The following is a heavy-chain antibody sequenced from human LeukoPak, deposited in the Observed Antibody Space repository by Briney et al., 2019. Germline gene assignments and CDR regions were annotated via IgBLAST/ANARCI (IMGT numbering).Heavy chain of an antibody. J-gene: IGHJ4*02. V-gene: IGHV3-23*01. D-gene: IGHD3-10*01. Sequence: GGSLRLSCTASGFNFSTYAMTWGRQPPGKGLQWVSTINAGGTNTKYADSVKGWFTISRDSSKSTLYLQMNSLRVEDTAVYYCANGESPDYWGQGTLVTVSS. CDR3: ANGESPDY. CDR2: INAGGTNT. CDR1: GFNFSTYA.